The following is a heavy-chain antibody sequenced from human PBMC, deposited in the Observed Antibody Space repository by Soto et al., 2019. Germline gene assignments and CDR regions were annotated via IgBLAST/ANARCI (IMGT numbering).Heavy chain of an antibody. J-gene: IGHJ5*02. CDR2: SSAFNGNA. D-gene: IGHD3-22*01. V-gene: IGHV1-18*01. Sequence: ASVKLSCKASGYAFNSYSISSVRQSPGQGLEWMGWSSAFNGNANYAQTLQGRVTITADTSTSTAYMELSSLRSEDTAVYYFARACAIVVITHNWFDPWGQGTLVNVSS. CDR3: ARACAIVVITHNWFDP. CDR1: GYAFNSYS.